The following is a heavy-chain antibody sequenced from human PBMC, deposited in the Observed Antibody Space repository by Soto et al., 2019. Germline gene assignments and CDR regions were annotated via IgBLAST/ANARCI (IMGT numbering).Heavy chain of an antibody. J-gene: IGHJ3*01. CDR2: ISFSGGSA. CDR1: GFTFSNYA. Sequence: PWGSLLLSCAASGFTFSNYAMNWVRQAPGKGLECVSVISFSGGSAYYADSVQGRFTISRDNSKNTLYMQMNSLRDEDTAIYYCVREGSGWTSSGSFDFWGRGTLVTVSS. V-gene: IGHV3-23*01. D-gene: IGHD6-19*01. CDR3: VREGSGWTSSGSFDF.